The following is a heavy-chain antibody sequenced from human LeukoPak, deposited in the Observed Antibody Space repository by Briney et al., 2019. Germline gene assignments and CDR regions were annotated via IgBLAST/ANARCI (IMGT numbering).Heavy chain of an antibody. CDR3: ARGDFCSKSNCYLRPMDV. CDR2: IYYSVST. D-gene: IGHD3-3*01. J-gene: IGHJ6*03. V-gene: IGHV4-59*01. Sequence: PETLSLTRTVSGGSICADYWNWIRPPPQEGLERIGYIYYSVSTTYNPSLKSRVTMSVDTAKNQFSLKLRSVTAADTAVYYCARGDFCSKSNCYLRPMDVWGKGTTVTVSS. CDR1: GGSICADY.